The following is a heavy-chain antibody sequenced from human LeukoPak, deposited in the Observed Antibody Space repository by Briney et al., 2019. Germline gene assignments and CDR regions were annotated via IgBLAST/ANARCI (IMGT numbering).Heavy chain of an antibody. CDR3: ASRGGSSGHGDY. CDR1: GFTFSSYA. D-gene: IGHD6-19*01. V-gene: IGHV3-64*01. Sequence: GGSLRLPCAASGFTFSSYAMHWVRQAPGKGLEYVSAISSNGGSTYYANSVKGRFTISRDNSKNTLYLQMGSLRAEDMAVYYCASRGGSSGHGDYWGQGTLVTVSS. CDR2: ISSNGGST. J-gene: IGHJ4*02.